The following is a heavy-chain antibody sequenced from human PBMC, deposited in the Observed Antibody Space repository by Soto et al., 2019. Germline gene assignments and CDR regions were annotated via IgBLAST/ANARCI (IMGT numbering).Heavy chain of an antibody. Sequence: AAVKVSCKASGHTFSNYDINWLRQATGQGLEWMAWMNPISGNTGFAQKFQGRVTLTRDTSISTAYMELSGLTSDDTALYYCARSQNCSRTSCPEPLDNWGPGTLVTVSP. CDR2: MNPISGNT. CDR3: ARSQNCSRTSCPEPLDN. D-gene: IGHD2-2*01. V-gene: IGHV1-8*01. J-gene: IGHJ4*02. CDR1: GHTFSNYD.